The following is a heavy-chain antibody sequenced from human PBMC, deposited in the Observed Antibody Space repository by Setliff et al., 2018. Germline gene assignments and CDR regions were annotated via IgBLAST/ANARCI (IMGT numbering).Heavy chain of an antibody. V-gene: IGHV4-38-2*02. J-gene: IGHJ3*01. CDR1: GSAISSGHY. D-gene: IGHD4-17*01. CDR3: VRDAGDGYGVDACAGGGFDF. Sequence: KPSETLSLTCAVTGSAISSGHYWGWIRQPPGKGLEWIGSFRPSGKTYYNPSLNSRVTISVDTSKKQFSLKVTSVTAADTTVYYCVRDAGDGYGVDACAGGGFDFWGQGTMVTVSS. CDR2: FRPSGKT.